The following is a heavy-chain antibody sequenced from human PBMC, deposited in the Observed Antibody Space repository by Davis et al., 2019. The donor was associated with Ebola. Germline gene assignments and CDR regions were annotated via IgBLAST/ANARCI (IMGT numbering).Heavy chain of an antibody. CDR1: GFTFSSYA. V-gene: IGHV3-23*01. CDR3: ARDRLFDY. D-gene: IGHD4-11*01. Sequence: GESLKISCAASGFTFSSYAMSWVRQAPGKGLEWVSGISDTGGSTYYADSVKGRFTISRDNSKNTLYLQMNSLRAEDTAVYYCARDRLFDYWGQGTLVTVSS. J-gene: IGHJ4*02. CDR2: ISDTGGST.